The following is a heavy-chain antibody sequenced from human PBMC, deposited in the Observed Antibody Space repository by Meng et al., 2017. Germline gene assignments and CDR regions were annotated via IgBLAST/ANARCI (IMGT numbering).Heavy chain of an antibody. CDR2: IYHSGST. V-gene: IGHV4-4*02. D-gene: IGHD2-15*01. J-gene: IGHJ4*02. CDR3: ARWSIYCSGGSCYSFDY. CDR1: CGSISSSNW. Sequence: QVQLEEAGPGLVKPSGTLSLTCAVSCGSISSSNWWSWVRQPPGKGLEWIGEIYHSGSTNYNPSLKSRVTISVDKSKNQFSLKLSSVTAADTAVYYCARWSIYCSGGSCYSFDYWGQGTLVTVSS.